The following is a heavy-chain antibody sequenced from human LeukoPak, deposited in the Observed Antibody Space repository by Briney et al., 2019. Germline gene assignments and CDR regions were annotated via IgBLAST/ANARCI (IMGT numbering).Heavy chain of an antibody. Sequence: PGGSLRLSCAASGFTFSSYAMSWVRQAPGKGLEWVSAISGSGGSTYYADSVKGRFTISRDNSKNTLYLQMNSLRAEDTAVYYCAITPWTLRFGELSPLDYWGQGALVTVSS. V-gene: IGHV3-23*01. CDR3: AITPWTLRFGELSPLDY. D-gene: IGHD3-16*02. CDR1: GFTFSSYA. J-gene: IGHJ4*02. CDR2: ISGSGGST.